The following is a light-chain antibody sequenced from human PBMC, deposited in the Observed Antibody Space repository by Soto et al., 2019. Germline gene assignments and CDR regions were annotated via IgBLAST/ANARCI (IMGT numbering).Light chain of an antibody. CDR2: GAS. J-gene: IGKJ1*01. V-gene: IGKV3-20*01. CDR3: QQYGSTPRT. CDR1: QSVTSSY. Sequence: ILLTQSPGTLSLSPGERATLSCRASQSVTSSYLAWYQHKPGQAPRLLIFGASSRATGIPDRFSGSGSGTDFTLTISRVEPEDFAVYFCQQYGSTPRTFGQGTKVEIK.